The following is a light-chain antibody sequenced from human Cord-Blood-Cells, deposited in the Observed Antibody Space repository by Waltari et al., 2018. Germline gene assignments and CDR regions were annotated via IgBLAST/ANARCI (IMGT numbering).Light chain of an antibody. V-gene: IGKV3D-11*01. CDR3: QQRSNWQLT. Sequence: EIVLSPSPATLSLSPGERATLSCRASQGVSSYLAWYQQKPGQAPRLLIYDASNRATGIPARFSGSGPGTDFTLTISSLEPEDFAVYYCQQRSNWQLTFGGGTKVEIK. J-gene: IGKJ4*01. CDR2: DAS. CDR1: QGVSSY.